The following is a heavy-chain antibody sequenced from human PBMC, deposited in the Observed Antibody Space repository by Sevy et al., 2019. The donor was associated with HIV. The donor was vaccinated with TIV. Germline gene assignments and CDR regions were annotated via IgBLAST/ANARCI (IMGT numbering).Heavy chain of an antibody. CDR1: GYTFTDTGYY. J-gene: IGHJ6*02. V-gene: IGHV1-2*02. Sequence: GSVKVSCKASGYTFTDTGYYVHWVRQAPGQGLEWMGWINPKSGATNYAQKFQGRVTMTRDTSVSTANMELSRLRSDDTAVYYCARESYDFWTGPVDYDYGMDVWGQGTTVTVSS. CDR2: INPKSGAT. D-gene: IGHD3-3*01. CDR3: ARESYDFWTGPVDYDYGMDV.